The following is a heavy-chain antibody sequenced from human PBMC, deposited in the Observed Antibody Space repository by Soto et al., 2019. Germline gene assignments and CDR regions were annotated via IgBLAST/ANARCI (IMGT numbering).Heavy chain of an antibody. J-gene: IGHJ6*02. CDR1: GGTFSSYA. CDR3: ARHLGGNHYYYGMDV. D-gene: IGHD3-16*01. V-gene: IGHV1-69*05. Sequence: QVQLVQSGAEVKKPGSSVKVSCKASGGTFSSYAISWVRQAPGQGLEWMGGIIPIFGTADYAQKCQGRVTXTXAXFXSTAYMELSSLRSEATAVYYCARHLGGNHYYYGMDVWGQGTTVTVSS. CDR2: IIPIFGTA.